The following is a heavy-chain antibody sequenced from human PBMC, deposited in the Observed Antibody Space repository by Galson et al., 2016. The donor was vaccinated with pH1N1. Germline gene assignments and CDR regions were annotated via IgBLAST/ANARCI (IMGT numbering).Heavy chain of an antibody. J-gene: IGHJ3*02. D-gene: IGHD2/OR15-2a*01. Sequence: SLRLSCAASGFTFKNYDMTWVRQAPWKGLEWVSTLSGSGSSTYYGDSVRGRFTISRDNSKNTLYLLMNTLKVDGTAVYYCAKDYRESTSSARAFDIWGQGTLVTVSS. V-gene: IGHV3-23*01. CDR2: LSGSGSST. CDR1: GFTFKNYD. CDR3: AKDYRESTSSARAFDI.